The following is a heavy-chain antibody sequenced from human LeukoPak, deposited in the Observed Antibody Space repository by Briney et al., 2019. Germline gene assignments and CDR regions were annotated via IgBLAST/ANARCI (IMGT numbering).Heavy chain of an antibody. D-gene: IGHD5/OR15-5a*01. CDR2: IWYDGSNK. J-gene: IGHJ5*02. V-gene: IGHV3-33*01. Sequence: PGGSLRLSCAASGFTFSSYGMHWVRQAPGKGLEWVAVIWYDGSNKYYADSVKGRFTISRDNSKNTLYLQMNSLRAEDTAVYYCARAGFIVLELDPWGQGTLVTVSS. CDR1: GFTFSSYG. CDR3: ARAGFIVLELDP.